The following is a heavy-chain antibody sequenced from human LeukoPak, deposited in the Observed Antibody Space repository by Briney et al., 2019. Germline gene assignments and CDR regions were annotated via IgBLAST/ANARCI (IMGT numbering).Heavy chain of an antibody. CDR2: ISSSGST. CDR3: ARGLLIIDY. CDR1: GDSISSGDYY. V-gene: IGHV4-61*02. Sequence: SETLSLTCTVSGDSISSGDYYWSWIRQPAGKGLEWIGRISSSGSTNYNPSLKSRVTISVDTSKNQFSLKLSSVTAADTAVYYCARGLLIIDYWGQGTLVTVSS. J-gene: IGHJ4*02. D-gene: IGHD3-10*01.